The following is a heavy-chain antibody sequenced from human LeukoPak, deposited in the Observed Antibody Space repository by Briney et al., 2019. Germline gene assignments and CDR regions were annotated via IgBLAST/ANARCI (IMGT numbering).Heavy chain of an antibody. Sequence: PGGSLRLSCAASGFSFSSYAMSWVRQAPGKGLEWVSAVSGGGDTTYTADSVKGRFTISRDNSKNTLYLQMNSLRAEDTAVYYCARGVAGTHYSYYYGMDVWGQGTAVTVSS. CDR1: GFSFSSYA. V-gene: IGHV3-23*01. J-gene: IGHJ6*02. CDR3: ARGVAGTHYSYYYGMDV. CDR2: VSGGGDTT. D-gene: IGHD6-19*01.